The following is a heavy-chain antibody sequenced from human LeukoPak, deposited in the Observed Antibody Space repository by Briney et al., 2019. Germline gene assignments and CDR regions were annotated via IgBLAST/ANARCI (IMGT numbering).Heavy chain of an antibody. CDR3: AQRMAVAGTRSFNH. CDR2: ISVSDGST. D-gene: IGHD6-19*01. Sequence: PGGSLRLSCAASGFTFSSYAMSWVRQAPGKGLEWVAAISVSDGSTYYADSVKGRFTISRDNSRNTLYLQMNSLRAEDTAVYYCAQRMAVAGTRSFNHWGQGTLVTASS. J-gene: IGHJ1*01. V-gene: IGHV3-23*01. CDR1: GFTFSSYA.